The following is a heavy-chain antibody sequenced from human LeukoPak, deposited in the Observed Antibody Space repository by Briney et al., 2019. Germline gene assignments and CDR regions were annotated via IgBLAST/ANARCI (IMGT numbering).Heavy chain of an antibody. CDR3: AKGSSSSRPYYFDS. CDR1: GFTFDNYA. Sequence: PGGSLRLSCAASGFTFDNYAMSWVRQAPGKGLDWFSAITDDSGSTYYADSVKGRFTISRDNSKSTLYLQMSSLRAEDTAVYYCAKGSSSSRPYYFDSWGQGTLVTVSS. V-gene: IGHV3-23*01. D-gene: IGHD2-2*01. J-gene: IGHJ4*02. CDR2: ITDDSGST.